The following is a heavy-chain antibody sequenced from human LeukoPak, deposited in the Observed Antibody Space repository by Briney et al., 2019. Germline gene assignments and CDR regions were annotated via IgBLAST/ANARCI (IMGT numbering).Heavy chain of an antibody. D-gene: IGHD3-10*01. V-gene: IGHV3-11*04. CDR1: GFTFSDDY. J-gene: IGHJ4*02. CDR2: ISNSDGTT. CDR3: ARGGSYSCLDY. Sequence: GGSLRLSCAASGFTFSDDYMTWIRQAPGKGLEWVSYISNSDGTTYYADFVRGRFTISRDNAKKSLYPQMNSLRVEDTAVYYCARGGSYSCLDYWGQGTLVTVSS.